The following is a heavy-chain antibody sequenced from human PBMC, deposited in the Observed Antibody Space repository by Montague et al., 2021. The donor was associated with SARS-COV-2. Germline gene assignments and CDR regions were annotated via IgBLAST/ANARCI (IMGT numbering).Heavy chain of an antibody. J-gene: IGHJ4*02. CDR1: GYTLTELS. V-gene: IGHV1-24*01. CDR2: FDPADGET. Sequence: SVKVSCKVSGYTLTELSMHWVRQAPGKGLEWMGGFDPADGETIYAQTFQGRVTMTEDTSTDTAYMELSSLRSEDTAVYYCVSGSAIFGVVVMSRGNGGYYFDYWGQGTLVTVSS. CDR3: VSGSAIFGVVVMSRGNGGYYFDY. D-gene: IGHD3-3*01.